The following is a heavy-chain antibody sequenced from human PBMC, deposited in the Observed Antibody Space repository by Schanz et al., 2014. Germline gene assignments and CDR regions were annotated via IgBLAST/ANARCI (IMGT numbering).Heavy chain of an antibody. CDR2: IYYSGST. CDR1: GGSISSGGYS. Sequence: QVQLQESGPGLVKPSQTLSLTCAVSGGSISSGGYSWNWIRQPPGKGLEWIVYIYYSGSTYYNPSLKSRFPISVDTSKTQFSLKLSSVTAADTAVYYCARGGRTTYNYYYGMDVWGQGTTVTVSS. CDR3: ARGGRTTYNYYYGMDV. D-gene: IGHD1-1*01. J-gene: IGHJ6*02. V-gene: IGHV4-30-4*07.